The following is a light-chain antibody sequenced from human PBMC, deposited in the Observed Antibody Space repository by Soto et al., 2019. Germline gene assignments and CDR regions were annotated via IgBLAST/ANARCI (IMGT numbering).Light chain of an antibody. CDR3: QQYNGYPWT. J-gene: IGKJ1*01. V-gene: IGKV1-39*01. CDR1: QSISTY. CDR2: ATS. Sequence: DIQMTQSPSSLSASVGDRVTITCRASQSISTYLIWYQQKPGKAPKLLIYATSSLQSGVPSRFSGSGSGTEFSLTISSLQPDDFATYYCQQYNGYPWTFGQGTKVEIK.